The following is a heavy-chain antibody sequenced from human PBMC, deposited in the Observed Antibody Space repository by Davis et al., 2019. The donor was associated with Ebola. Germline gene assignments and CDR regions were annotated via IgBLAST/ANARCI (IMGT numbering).Heavy chain of an antibody. D-gene: IGHD2-2*01. CDR1: GFTFSSYG. CDR3: ARDPLNIVVVPATGYYYYYGMDV. Sequence: GESLKISCAASGFTFSSYGMHWVRQAPGKGLEWVAVIWYDGSNKYYADSVKGRFTISRDNSKNTLYLQMNSLRAEDTAVYYCARDPLNIVVVPATGYYYYYGMDVWGQGTTVTVSS. CDR2: IWYDGSNK. J-gene: IGHJ6*02. V-gene: IGHV3-33*01.